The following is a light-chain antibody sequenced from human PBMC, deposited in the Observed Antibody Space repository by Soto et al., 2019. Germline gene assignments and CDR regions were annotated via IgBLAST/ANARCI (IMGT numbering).Light chain of an antibody. V-gene: IGKV3-15*01. Sequence: EIVMTQPPATLSVSPGERATLSCRASQSVGSNLAWYQQKPGQAPRLLISGASTRATGIPAWFSGSGSGTEFTLTISSLQSEDFAVYYCQQYSNWPRTFGQGTKVDIK. CDR1: QSVGSN. CDR3: QQYSNWPRT. CDR2: GAS. J-gene: IGKJ1*01.